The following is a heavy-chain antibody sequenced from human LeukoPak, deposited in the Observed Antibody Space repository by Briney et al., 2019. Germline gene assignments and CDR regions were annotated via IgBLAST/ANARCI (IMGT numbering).Heavy chain of an antibody. CDR2: TYYRSKWYN. CDR3: ARGGGYYGSGSYFY. CDR1: GDSVSNNNAA. Sequence: SQTLSLTCAISGDSVSNNNAAWNWIRQSPSRGLEWLGRTYYRSKWYNDYAVSVKSRITINPDTSKNQFSLQLNSVTPEDTAVYYCARGGGYYGSGSYFYWGQGTLVTVSS. D-gene: IGHD3-10*01. V-gene: IGHV6-1*01. J-gene: IGHJ4*02.